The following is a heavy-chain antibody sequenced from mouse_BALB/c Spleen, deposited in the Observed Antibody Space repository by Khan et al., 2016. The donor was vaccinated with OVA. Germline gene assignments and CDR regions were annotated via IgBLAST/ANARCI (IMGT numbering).Heavy chain of an antibody. D-gene: IGHD3-3*01. CDR1: GYSITSAYY. Sequence: EVKLLESGPGLVKPSQSLSLTCSVTGYSITSAYYWNWIRQFPGNKLEWMGYISSGGSFNYNPSLKNRISITRDTSKNQFFLKLNSVTPEYTSTYYCARAGRWFDYWGQGTLVTVSS. CDR2: ISSGGSF. CDR3: ARAGRWFDY. J-gene: IGHJ3*01. V-gene: IGHV3-6*02.